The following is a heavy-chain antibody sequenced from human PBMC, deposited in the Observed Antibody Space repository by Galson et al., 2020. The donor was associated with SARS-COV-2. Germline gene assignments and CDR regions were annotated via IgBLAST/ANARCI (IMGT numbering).Heavy chain of an antibody. Sequence: GGSLRLSCAASGFTFSTYWMICVRQAPGKGLEWVANIKRDGSDKYHVDSVKGRFTISRDNAKNSLYLQMNSLGVEDTAVYYCARGSGRSLDYWGQGTLVTVSS. D-gene: IGHD3-10*01. V-gene: IGHV3-7*01. CDR1: GFTFSTYW. CDR2: IKRDGSDK. CDR3: ARGSGRSLDY. J-gene: IGHJ4*02.